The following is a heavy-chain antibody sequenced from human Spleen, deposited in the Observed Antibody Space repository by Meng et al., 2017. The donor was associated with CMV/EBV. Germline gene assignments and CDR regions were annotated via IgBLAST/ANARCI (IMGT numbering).Heavy chain of an antibody. CDR3: ARGSSYYDILTGYYSWWFDP. J-gene: IGHJ5*02. Sequence: SETLSLTCTVSGDSISSSSYYWGWIRQPPGKGLEWIGSIYDSGSTFYNPSLKSRVTISVDTSKNQFSLKLSSVTAADTAVYYCARGSSYYDILTGYYSWWFDPWGQGTLVTVSS. CDR1: GDSISSSSYY. D-gene: IGHD3-9*01. CDR2: IYDSGST. V-gene: IGHV4-39*07.